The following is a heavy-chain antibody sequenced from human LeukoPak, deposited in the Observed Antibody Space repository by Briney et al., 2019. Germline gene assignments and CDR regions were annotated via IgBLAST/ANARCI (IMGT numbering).Heavy chain of an antibody. CDR2: INHSGST. Sequence: SGTLSLTCAVSGGSFSGYYWSWVRQPPGQGLEWLGEINHSGSTKYNAALKSGGTISLDTSKNQFSLKLSSVTAADTAVYYCARGLVTHVGLWNYWGQGSLVTVSS. CDR3: ARGLVTHVGLWNY. D-gene: IGHD2-21*02. V-gene: IGHV4-34*01. J-gene: IGHJ4*02. CDR1: GGSFSGYY.